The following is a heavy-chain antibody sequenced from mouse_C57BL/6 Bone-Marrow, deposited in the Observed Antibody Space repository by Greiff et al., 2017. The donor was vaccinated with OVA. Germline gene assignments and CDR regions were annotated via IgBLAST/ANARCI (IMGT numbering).Heavy chain of an antibody. Sequence: EVNVVESGGGLVKPGGSLKLSCAASGFTFSSYAMSWVRQTPEKRLEWVATISDGGSYTYYPDNVKGRFTISRDNAKNNLYLQMSHLKSEDTAMYYCARDRRGAYWGQGTLVTVSA. CDR3: ARDRRGAY. CDR2: ISDGGSYT. J-gene: IGHJ3*01. CDR1: GFTFSSYA. V-gene: IGHV5-4*01.